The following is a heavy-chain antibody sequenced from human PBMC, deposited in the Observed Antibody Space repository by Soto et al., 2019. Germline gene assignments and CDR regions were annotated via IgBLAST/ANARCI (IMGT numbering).Heavy chain of an antibody. J-gene: IGHJ6*02. D-gene: IGHD3-3*01. CDR1: GGSFSGYY. V-gene: IGHV4-34*01. CDR2: INHSGST. Sequence: SETLSLTCAVYGGSFSGYYWCWIRQPPGKGLEWIGEINHSGSTNYNPSLKSRVTISVDTSKNQFSLKLSSVTAADTAVYYCARSATIFGVVIIQSYYYGMDVWGQGTTVTVSS. CDR3: ARSATIFGVVIIQSYYYGMDV.